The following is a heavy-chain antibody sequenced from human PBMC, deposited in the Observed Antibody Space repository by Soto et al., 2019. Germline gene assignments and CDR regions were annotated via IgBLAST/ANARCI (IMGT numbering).Heavy chain of an antibody. J-gene: IGHJ6*03. Sequence: EVQLLESGGGFVRPGGSLRLSCEVSGFIVSNHAMSWVRQAPGKGLEWVSTIAGTGGSTYYADSVRGRFTISTDKPKTTLYLNMNIVRDDDTAIYYCARGESDYYYYYMDVWGKGPPVPVS. CDR2: IAGTGGST. D-gene: IGHD3-16*01. V-gene: IGHV3-23*01. CDR1: GFIVSNHA. CDR3: ARGESDYYYYYMDV.